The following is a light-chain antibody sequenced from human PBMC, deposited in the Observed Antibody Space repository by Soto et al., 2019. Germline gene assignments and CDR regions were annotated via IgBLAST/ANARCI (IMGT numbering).Light chain of an antibody. CDR1: QSVSTH. Sequence: EIVMTHSPATLSVSPGEGATLSFSASQSVSTHLAWYQQIPGQAPRLLIYGTSTRAAGIPARFSGRGSGTEFTFTISSLQSEDFAVYHCQQYHDWPITFGQGTRLEIK. J-gene: IGKJ5*01. CDR2: GTS. V-gene: IGKV3-15*01. CDR3: QQYHDWPIT.